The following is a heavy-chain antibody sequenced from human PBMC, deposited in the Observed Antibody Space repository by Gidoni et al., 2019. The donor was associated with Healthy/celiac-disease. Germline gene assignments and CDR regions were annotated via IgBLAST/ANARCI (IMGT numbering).Heavy chain of an antibody. D-gene: IGHD4-4*01. CDR1: GFTFRNDW. V-gene: IGHV3-15*01. J-gene: IGHJ6*02. Sequence: EVQLVESGGGLVKPGGSLRLSCAASGFTFRNDWMSWVRQAPGKGLEWVGRIKSKTDGGTTDYAAPVKGRFTISRDDSKNTLYLQMNSLKTEDTAVYYCTTDPWANYPTPYGMDVWGQGTTVTVSS. CDR3: TTDPWANYPTPYGMDV. CDR2: IKSKTDGGTT.